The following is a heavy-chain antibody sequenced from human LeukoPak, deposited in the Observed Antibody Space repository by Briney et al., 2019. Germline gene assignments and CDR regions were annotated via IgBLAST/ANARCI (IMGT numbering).Heavy chain of an antibody. CDR2: ISYDGSNK. J-gene: IGHJ5*02. Sequence: GGSLRLSCAASGFTFSSYGMHWVRQAPGKGLEWVAVISYDGSNKYYADSVKGRFTISRDNSKNTLYLQMSSLRAEDTAVYSCANGAMVRRQDEWYDTWGQGTPVTVSS. CDR1: GFTFSSYG. V-gene: IGHV3-30*18. CDR3: ANGAMVRRQDEWYDT. D-gene: IGHD4/OR15-4a*01.